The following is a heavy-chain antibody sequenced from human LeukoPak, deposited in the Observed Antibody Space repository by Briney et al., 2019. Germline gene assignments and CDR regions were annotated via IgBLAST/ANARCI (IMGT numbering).Heavy chain of an antibody. CDR1: GVSISNGGYF. CDR3: ARVASKRWFDP. V-gene: IGHV4-31*03. CDR2: IYFSGST. J-gene: IGHJ5*02. Sequence: NPSETLSLTCTVSGVSISNGGYFWSWIRQHPGKGLEWIGYIYFSGSTYYNPSLKNRVAISLDTSKNQFSLRLRSVTAADTAVYYCARVASKRWFDPWGQGTLVTVSS. D-gene: IGHD4-11*01.